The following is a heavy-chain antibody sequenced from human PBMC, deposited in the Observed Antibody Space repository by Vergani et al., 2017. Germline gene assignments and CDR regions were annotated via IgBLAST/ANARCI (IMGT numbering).Heavy chain of an antibody. CDR3: ARRIYDILTGHNWFDP. J-gene: IGHJ5*02. V-gene: IGHV4-31*03. CDR1: GGSISSGGYY. D-gene: IGHD3-9*01. Sequence: QVQLQESGPGLVKPSQTLSLTCPVSGGSISSGGYYWSWIRQHPGKGLEWIGYIYYSGSTYYNPSLKSRVTISVDTSKNQFSLKLSSVTAADTAVYYCARRIYDILTGHNWFDPWGQGTLVTVSS. CDR2: IYYSGST.